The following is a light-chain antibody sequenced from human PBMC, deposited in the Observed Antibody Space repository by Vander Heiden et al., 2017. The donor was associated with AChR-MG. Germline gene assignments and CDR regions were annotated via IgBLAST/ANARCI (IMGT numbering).Light chain of an antibody. J-gene: IGKJ1*01. CDR1: QSVSSNY. CDR2: GTS. V-gene: IGKV3-20*01. CDR3: HQYGSSWT. Sequence: EIVLTQSPGTLPLSPGERATLSCRATQSVSSNYLAWYQQKPGQAPRLLIYGTSSRATGIPERFSGDGSGTDFTLTISRLEPEDFAVYYCHQYGSSWTFGQGTKVEIK.